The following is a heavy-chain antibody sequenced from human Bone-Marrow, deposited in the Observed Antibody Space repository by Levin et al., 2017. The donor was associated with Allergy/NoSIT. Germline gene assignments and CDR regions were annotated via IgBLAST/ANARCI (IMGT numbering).Heavy chain of an antibody. CDR3: AGQRNSYDILTGYYYYYGMDV. V-gene: IGHV4-4*07. D-gene: IGHD3-9*01. J-gene: IGHJ6*02. CDR1: GGSISSYY. CDR2: IYTSGST. Sequence: SETLSLTCTVSGGSISSYYWSWIRQPAGKGLEWIGRIYTSGSTNYNPSLKSRVTMSVDTSKNQFSLKLSSVTAADTAVYYCAGQRNSYDILTGYYYYYGMDVWGQGTTVTVSS.